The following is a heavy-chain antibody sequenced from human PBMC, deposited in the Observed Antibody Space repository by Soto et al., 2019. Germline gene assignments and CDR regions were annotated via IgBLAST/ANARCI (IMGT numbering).Heavy chain of an antibody. CDR2: VYYSGTT. Sequence: PSETLSLTCSVSGGSVSNKTYYWSWIRQPPGKRLEWIGYVYYSGTTNYNPSLRSRVTISVDLSKNQFSLRLSSVTTADTALYYCARTTAVPNTLRSRYFFDYWGQGTLVTVSS. CDR3: ARTTAVPNTLRSRYFFDY. D-gene: IGHD4-17*01. V-gene: IGHV4-61*01. CDR1: GGSVSNKTYY. J-gene: IGHJ4*02.